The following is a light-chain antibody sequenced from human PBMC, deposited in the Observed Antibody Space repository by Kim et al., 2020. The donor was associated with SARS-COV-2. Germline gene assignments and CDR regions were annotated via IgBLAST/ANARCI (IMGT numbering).Light chain of an antibody. V-gene: IGLV1-44*01. CDR1: GSNIGINT. CDR3: ASWDDSLSAWV. Sequence: QSVLTQPPSASGTPGQRVTISCSGSGSNIGINTVYWYQQFPGTAPKLLIYSNHQRPSGVPDRFSASKSGTSASLAISGLRSGDEAAYYCASWDDSLSAWVFGGGTQLTVL. CDR2: SNH. J-gene: IGLJ3*02.